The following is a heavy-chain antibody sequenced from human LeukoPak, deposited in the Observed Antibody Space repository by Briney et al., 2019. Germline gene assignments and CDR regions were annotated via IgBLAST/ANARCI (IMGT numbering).Heavy chain of an antibody. CDR3: ARVANSSSWYYYYYYMDV. Sequence: SETLSLTCTVSGGSISTSRYYWGWIRQPPGKGLEWIGSIYHSGSTYYNPSLKSRVTISVDTSKNQFSLKLSSVTAADTAVYYCARVANSSSWYYYYYYMDVWGKGTTVTVSS. J-gene: IGHJ6*03. CDR1: GGSISTSRYY. V-gene: IGHV4-39*07. D-gene: IGHD6-13*01. CDR2: IYHSGST.